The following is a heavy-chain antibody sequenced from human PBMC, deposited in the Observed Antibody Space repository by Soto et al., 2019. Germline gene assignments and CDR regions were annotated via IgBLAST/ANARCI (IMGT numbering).Heavy chain of an antibody. D-gene: IGHD5-18*01. CDR1: GGSVSSGDYY. CDR3: ARIPVDTYMINWFDP. Sequence: LSLTCTVSGGSVSSGDYYWSWIRQPPGKGLEWIGYIYYSGSTNSNPSLKSRVSISLDTSKNQFSLRLTSVTAADTAVYYCARIPVDTYMINWFDPWGQGTLVTVSS. J-gene: IGHJ5*02. CDR2: IYYSGST. V-gene: IGHV4-61*08.